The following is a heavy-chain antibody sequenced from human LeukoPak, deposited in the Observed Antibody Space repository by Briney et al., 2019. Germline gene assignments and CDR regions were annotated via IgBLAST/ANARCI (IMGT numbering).Heavy chain of an antibody. CDR2: IYYSGST. J-gene: IGHJ4*02. CDR3: ARDTWGSLHFDY. V-gene: IGHV4-59*12. Sequence: SETLSLTCAVSGGSISGYYWSWIRQPPGKGLEWIGYIYYSGSTNYNPSLKSRVTLSVDTSNDQLSLKLNSVTAADTAVYYCARDTWGSLHFDYWGQGTLVTVSS. D-gene: IGHD3-16*01. CDR1: GGSISGYY.